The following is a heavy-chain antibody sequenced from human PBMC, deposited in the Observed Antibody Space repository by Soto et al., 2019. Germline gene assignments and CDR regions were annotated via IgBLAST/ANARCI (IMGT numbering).Heavy chain of an antibody. CDR1: KFTITSYW. CDR2: INSDGSSI. CDR3: AREVSHGYVLRGMDV. J-gene: IGHJ6*02. V-gene: IGHV3-74*01. Sequence: EVQLVESGGGLVQPGGSVRLSCAASKFTITSYWMHWVRQAPGKGLVWVSRINSDGSSISYADAVKGRFTISRDNAKNTLNLQRNSLRVEDTAVYYCAREVSHGYVLRGMDVWGQGTTDTVFS. D-gene: IGHD5-18*01.